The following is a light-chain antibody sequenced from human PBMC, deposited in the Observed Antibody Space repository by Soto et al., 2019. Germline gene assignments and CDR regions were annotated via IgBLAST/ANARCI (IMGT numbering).Light chain of an antibody. V-gene: IGKV3-20*01. CDR2: AAS. Sequence: ELVLTKSQGTLYLAPGERATLSCRASQSVSVNSLAWDQQKGGQAPRLLIYAASTRATGVPDRFSGTRSGTEFALTMRSLETNDSAMYDCRQYGGSPFTFRPGTKVHI. CDR3: RQYGGSPFT. J-gene: IGKJ3*01. CDR1: QSVSVNS.